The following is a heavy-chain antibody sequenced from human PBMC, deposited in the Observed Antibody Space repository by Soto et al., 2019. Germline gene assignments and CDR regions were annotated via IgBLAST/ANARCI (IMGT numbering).Heavy chain of an antibody. Sequence: PYETRSLACTVYGGPFSGYYWHWIRQPPGKGLEWIGEINHSGSTNYNPSLKSRVTISVDTSKNQFSLKLSSVPAADTAVYYCARGYGRANYWGQGTLVTVS. V-gene: IGHV4-34*01. CDR2: INHSGST. CDR1: GGPFSGYY. CDR3: ARGYGRANY. J-gene: IGHJ4*02. D-gene: IGHD4-17*01.